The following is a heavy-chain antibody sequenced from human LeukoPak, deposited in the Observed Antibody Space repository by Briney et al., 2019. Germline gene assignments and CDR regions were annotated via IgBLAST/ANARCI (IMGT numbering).Heavy chain of an antibody. Sequence: PSETLSLTCTVTGDSINSSVYYWAWIRQPPGKGLVWIGRLYYNGYTYYNPSLKSRVTMSVDTSKNHFSLKLNSVTAADTAVYYCARQGGDTMVRGVIKDWFDPWGQGTLVTVSS. J-gene: IGHJ5*02. CDR3: ARQGGDTMVRGVIKDWFDP. CDR1: GDSINSSVYY. CDR2: LYYNGYT. D-gene: IGHD3-10*01. V-gene: IGHV4-39*01.